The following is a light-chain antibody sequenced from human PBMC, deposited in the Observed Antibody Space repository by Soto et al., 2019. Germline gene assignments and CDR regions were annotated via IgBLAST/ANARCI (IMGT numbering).Light chain of an antibody. Sequence: QSVLTQPPSVSGAPGQRVTISCTGNSSNIGAGYDVHWYQHLPGTAPKLLIYGNTNRPSGVPDRFSGSKSGTSASLAITGLQAEDEADYYCQSYDSSLSGSYVFGTGTKVTVL. J-gene: IGLJ1*01. V-gene: IGLV1-40*01. CDR3: QSYDSSLSGSYV. CDR2: GNT. CDR1: SSNIGAGYD.